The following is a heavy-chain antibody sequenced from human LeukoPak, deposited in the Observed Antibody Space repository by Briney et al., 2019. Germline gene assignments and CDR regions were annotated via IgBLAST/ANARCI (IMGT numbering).Heavy chain of an antibody. Sequence: PSETLSLTCAVYGGSFSGYYWSWIRQPPGKGLEWIEEINHSGSTNYNPSLKSRVTISVDTSKNQFSLKLSSVTAADTAVYYCASEDYDILTGYRSYWGQGTLVTVSS. CDR2: INHSGST. J-gene: IGHJ4*02. V-gene: IGHV4-34*01. CDR1: GGSFSGYY. CDR3: ASEDYDILTGYRSY. D-gene: IGHD3-9*01.